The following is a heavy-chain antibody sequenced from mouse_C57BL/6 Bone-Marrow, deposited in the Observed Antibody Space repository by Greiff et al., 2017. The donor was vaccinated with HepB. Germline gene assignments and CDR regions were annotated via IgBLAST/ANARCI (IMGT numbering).Heavy chain of an antibody. CDR1: GYTFTSYW. CDR2: IDPSDSYT. D-gene: IGHD4-1*01. Sequence: QVQLQQPGAELVMPGASVKLSCKASGYTFTSYWMHWVKQRPGQGLEWIGEIDPSDSYTNYNQKFKGKSTLTVDKSSSTAYMQLSSLTSEDSAVYYCARDGTNGYWGQGTTLTVSS. J-gene: IGHJ2*01. V-gene: IGHV1-69*01. CDR3: ARDGTNGY.